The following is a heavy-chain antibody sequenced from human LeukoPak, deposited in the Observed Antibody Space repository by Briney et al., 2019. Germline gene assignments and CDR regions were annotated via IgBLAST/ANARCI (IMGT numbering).Heavy chain of an antibody. Sequence: PGGSLRLSCAASGFPFSNYAMSWVRQAPGKGLAWVSSLISSGAVTYYADSVKGRFTISRDNSKNTVHLQMDSLRAEDSAVYYCAKNAGYSYGLYYFDYWGQGTLVIVSS. J-gene: IGHJ4*02. CDR3: AKNAGYSYGLYYFDY. D-gene: IGHD5-18*01. CDR1: GFPFSNYA. V-gene: IGHV3-23*01. CDR2: LISSGAVT.